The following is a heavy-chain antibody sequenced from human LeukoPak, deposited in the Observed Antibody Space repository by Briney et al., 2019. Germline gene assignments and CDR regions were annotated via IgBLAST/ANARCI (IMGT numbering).Heavy chain of an antibody. V-gene: IGHV1-46*01. D-gene: IGHD3-9*01. CDR1: GYTFTSYY. J-gene: IGHJ4*02. CDR2: INPSGGST. Sequence: ASVKVSCKASGYTFTSYYMHWVRQAPGQGLEWMGIINPSGGSTSYAQKFQGRVTMTRDMSTSTVYMELSSLRAEDTAVYYCAKGGYDILTVDYWGQGTLVTVSS. CDR3: AKGGYDILTVDY.